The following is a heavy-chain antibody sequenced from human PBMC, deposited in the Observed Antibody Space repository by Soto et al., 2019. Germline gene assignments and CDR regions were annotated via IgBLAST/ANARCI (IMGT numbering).Heavy chain of an antibody. Sequence: GGSLRLSCAASGFTFSSYAMSWVRQAPGKGLKWISSISGNGTSTYYADSVKGRFTISRDNSKNTMYLQMNSLRAEDTALYFCAKENTPDYGDYVDYWGQGT. CDR3: AKENTPDYGDYVDY. CDR1: GFTFSSYA. J-gene: IGHJ4*02. V-gene: IGHV3-23*01. CDR2: ISGNGTST. D-gene: IGHD4-17*01.